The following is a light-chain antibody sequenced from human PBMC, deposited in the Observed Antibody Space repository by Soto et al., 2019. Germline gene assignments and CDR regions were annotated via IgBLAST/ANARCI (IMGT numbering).Light chain of an antibody. CDR2: GAS. CDR3: QQYDNGPPCT. J-gene: IGKJ4*01. V-gene: IGKV3-15*01. CDR1: QSVSSN. Sequence: EIVMTQSPATLSVSPGEGATLSCSASQSVSSNLAWYQQKPVQAPMLLIYGASRRAMGIPGRFSGSGSGTEFTINISSMQSEDVAVYYCQQYDNGPPCTFGGGTKV.